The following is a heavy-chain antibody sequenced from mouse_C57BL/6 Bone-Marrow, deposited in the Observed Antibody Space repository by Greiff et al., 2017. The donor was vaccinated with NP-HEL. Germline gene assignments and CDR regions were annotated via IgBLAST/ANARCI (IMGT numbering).Heavy chain of an antibody. CDR1: GYTFTDYY. V-gene: IGHV1-76*01. CDR2: IYPGSGNT. J-gene: IGHJ3*01. Sequence: QVQLKESGAELVRPGASVKLSCKASGYTFTDYYINWVKQRPGQGLEWIARIYPGSGNTYYNEKFKGKATLTAEKSSSTAYMQLSSLTSEDSAVYFCARSGDYGSSLSWFAYWGQGTLVTVSA. CDR3: ARSGDYGSSLSWFAY. D-gene: IGHD1-1*01.